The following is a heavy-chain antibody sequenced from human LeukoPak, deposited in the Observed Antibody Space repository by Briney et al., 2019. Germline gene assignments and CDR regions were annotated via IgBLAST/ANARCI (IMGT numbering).Heavy chain of an antibody. CDR2: INAGNGNT. V-gene: IGHV1-3*01. CDR3: ARDPFVVVPAAIIDWFDP. D-gene: IGHD2-2*01. Sequence: GASVKVSCKASGNTFTSYAMHWVRQAPGQRLEWMGWINAGNGNTKYSQKFQGRVTITRDTSASTAYMELSSLRSEDTAVYYCARDPFVVVPAAIIDWFDPWGQGTLVTVSS. J-gene: IGHJ5*02. CDR1: GNTFTSYA.